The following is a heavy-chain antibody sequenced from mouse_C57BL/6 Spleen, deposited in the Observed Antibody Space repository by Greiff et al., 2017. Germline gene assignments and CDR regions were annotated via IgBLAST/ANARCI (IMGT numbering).Heavy chain of an antibody. D-gene: IGHD4-1*01. J-gene: IGHJ2*01. CDR2: ISSGSSTI. CDR1: GFTFSDYG. CDR3: ARRGWDRYYFDY. Sequence: EVMLVESGGGLVKPGGSLKLSCAASGFTFSDYGMHWVRQAPEKGLEWVAYISSGSSTIYYADTVKGRFTISRDNAKNTLFMQMTSLRSEYTAMYYCARRGWDRYYFDYWGQGTTRTVSS. V-gene: IGHV5-17*01.